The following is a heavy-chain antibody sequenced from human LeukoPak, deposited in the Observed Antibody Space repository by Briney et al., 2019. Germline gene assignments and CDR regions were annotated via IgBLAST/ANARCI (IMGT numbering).Heavy chain of an antibody. CDR2: ISSSSSTI. CDR1: GFTFSSYS. CDR3: ARDELELEYYGSGSYAGNY. D-gene: IGHD3-10*01. J-gene: IGHJ4*02. V-gene: IGHV3-48*01. Sequence: GGSLRLSCAASGFTFSSYSMNWVRQAPGKGLEWVSYISSSSSTIYYSDSVKGRFTISRDNAKNSLYLQMNSLRAEDTAVYYCARDELELEYYGSGSYAGNYWGQGTLVTVSS.